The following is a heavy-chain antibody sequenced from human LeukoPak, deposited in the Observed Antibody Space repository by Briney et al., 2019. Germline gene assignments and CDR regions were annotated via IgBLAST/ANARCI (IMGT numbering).Heavy chain of an antibody. CDR2: IYYSGST. D-gene: IGHD3-22*01. Sequence: SQTLSLTCTVSGGSISSYYWSWIRQPPGKGLEWIGYIYYSGSTNYNPSLKSRVTISVDTSKNQFSLKLSSVTAADTAVYYCARETGHDSYYYDSSGYYWDAFDIWGQGTMVTVSS. V-gene: IGHV4-59*01. CDR3: ARETGHDSYYYDSSGYYWDAFDI. J-gene: IGHJ3*02. CDR1: GGSISSYY.